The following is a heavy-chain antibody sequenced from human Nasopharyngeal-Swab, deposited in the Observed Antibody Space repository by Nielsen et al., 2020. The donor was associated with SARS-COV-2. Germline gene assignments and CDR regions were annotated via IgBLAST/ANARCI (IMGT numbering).Heavy chain of an antibody. CDR3: ARGDSGSYSAY. J-gene: IGHJ4*02. Sequence: WVRQAPGQGLEWMGWTSAFNGHTNYAQKFRGRVTMTTDTYTSTAYMELRTLRAEDTAVYYCARGDSGSYSAYWGQGTLVTVSS. D-gene: IGHD1-26*01. V-gene: IGHV1-18*01. CDR2: TSAFNGHT.